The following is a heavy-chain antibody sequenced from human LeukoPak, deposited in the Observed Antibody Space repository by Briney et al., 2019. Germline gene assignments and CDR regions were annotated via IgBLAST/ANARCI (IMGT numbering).Heavy chain of an antibody. D-gene: IGHD3-10*01. CDR2: INPNSGGT. CDR1: GYTFTGYY. CDR3: ARDNLIGSMVRGSYYFDY. V-gene: IGHV1-2*02. Sequence: ASVKVSCKASGYTFTGYYMHWVRQAPGQGLEWMVWINPNSGGTNYAQKVHGRVTMTRDTPISTAYMELSRLRSDDTAVYYCARDNLIGSMVRGSYYFDYWGQGTLVTVSS. J-gene: IGHJ4*02.